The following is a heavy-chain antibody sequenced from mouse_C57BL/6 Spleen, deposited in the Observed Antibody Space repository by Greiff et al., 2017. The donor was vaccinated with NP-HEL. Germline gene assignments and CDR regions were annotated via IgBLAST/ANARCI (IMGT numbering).Heavy chain of an antibody. J-gene: IGHJ1*03. Sequence: VQLKQSGPVLVKPGASVKMSCKASGYTFTDYYMNWVKQSHGKSLEWIGVINPYNGGTSYNQKFKGKATLTVDKSSSTAYMELNSLTSEDSAVYYCARYGSSHWYFDVWGTGTTVTVSS. D-gene: IGHD1-1*01. CDR3: ARYGSSHWYFDV. CDR1: GYTFTDYY. V-gene: IGHV1-19*01. CDR2: INPYNGGT.